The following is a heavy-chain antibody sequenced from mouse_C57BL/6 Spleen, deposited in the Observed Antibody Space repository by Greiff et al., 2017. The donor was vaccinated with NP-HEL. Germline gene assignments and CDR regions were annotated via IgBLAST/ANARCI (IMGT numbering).Heavy chain of an antibody. CDR3: ARKSSSWFAY. Sequence: VKLMESGAELVRPGTSVKVSCKASGYAFTNYLIEWVKQRPGQGLEWIGVINPGSGGTNYNEKFKGKATLTADKSSSTAYMQLSSLTSEDSAVYFCARKSSSWFAYWGQGTLVTVSA. CDR1: GYAFTNYL. V-gene: IGHV1-54*01. CDR2: INPGSGGT. J-gene: IGHJ3*01.